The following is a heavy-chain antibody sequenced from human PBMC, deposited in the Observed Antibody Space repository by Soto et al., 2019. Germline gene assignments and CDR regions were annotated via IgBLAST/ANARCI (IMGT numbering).Heavy chain of an antibody. J-gene: IGHJ4*02. V-gene: IGHV3-23*01. D-gene: IGHD6-19*01. CDR1: GFTFNTYA. Sequence: GGSLRLSCAASGFTFNTYAMSWVRQAPGKGLEWVSAISDSGGRTYYADSVKGRFTISRDNSKNTPYLQMNSLRAEDTAVYFCAKELVNSGWTYFDYWGQGTLVTVSS. CDR3: AKELVNSGWTYFDY. CDR2: ISDSGGRT.